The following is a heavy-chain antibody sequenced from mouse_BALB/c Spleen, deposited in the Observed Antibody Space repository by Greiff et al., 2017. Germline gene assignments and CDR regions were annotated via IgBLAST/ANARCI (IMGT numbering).Heavy chain of an antibody. CDR3: VRQGQLGLDY. CDR1: GFTFNTYA. D-gene: IGHD4-1*02. V-gene: IGHV10-1*02. J-gene: IGHJ2*01. CDR2: IRSKSNNYAT. Sequence: EVHLVESGGGLVQPKGSLKLSCAASGFTFNTYAMNWVRQAPGKGLEWVARIRSKSNNYATYYADSVKDRFTISRDDSQSMLYLQMNNLKTEDTAMYYCVRQGQLGLDYWGQGTTLTVSS.